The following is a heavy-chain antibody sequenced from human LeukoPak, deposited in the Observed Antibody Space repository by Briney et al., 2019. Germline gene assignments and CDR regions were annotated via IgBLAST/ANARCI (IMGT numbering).Heavy chain of an antibody. CDR2: IYYSGST. J-gene: IGHJ4*02. CDR3: ARAGDILTGYSYFDY. CDR1: GGSISSGDYY. V-gene: IGHV4-30-4*01. D-gene: IGHD3-9*01. Sequence: PSETLSLTCTVSGGSISSGDYYWSWIRQPPGKGREGIRYIYYSGSTYYNPSLKSRVTISGYTSKNQFSLKLSSVTAADTAVYYCARAGDILTGYSYFDYWGQGTLVTVSS.